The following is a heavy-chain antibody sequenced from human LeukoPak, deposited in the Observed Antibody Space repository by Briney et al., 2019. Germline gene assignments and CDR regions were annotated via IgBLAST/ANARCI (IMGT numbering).Heavy chain of an antibody. CDR1: GGSISSYY. CDR2: IYYSGST. D-gene: IGHD5-18*01. J-gene: IGHJ4*02. Sequence: KASETLSLTCTVSGGSISSYYWSWIRQPPGKGLEWIGYIYYSGSTNYNPSLKSRVTISVDTSKNQFSLKLSSVTAADTAVYYCARLHGIYSYVDYWGQGTLVTVSS. CDR3: ARLHGIYSYVDY. V-gene: IGHV4-59*08.